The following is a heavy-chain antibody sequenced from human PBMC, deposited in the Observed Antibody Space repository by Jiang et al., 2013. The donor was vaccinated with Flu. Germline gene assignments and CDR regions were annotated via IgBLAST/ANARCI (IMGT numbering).Heavy chain of an antibody. Sequence: GSGLVKPSETLSLTCTVSGGSVSARGPFWGWVRQPPGKGLEWIGYSFNSGSINCNPSLKSRVTISVDTSKNQFSLNLRSVTAADTAVYYCARDFYGSLDYWGQGVLVTVSS. CDR3: ARDFYGSLDY. D-gene: IGHD3-10*01. J-gene: IGHJ4*02. CDR1: GGSVSARGPF. CDR2: SFNSGSI. V-gene: IGHV4-61*08.